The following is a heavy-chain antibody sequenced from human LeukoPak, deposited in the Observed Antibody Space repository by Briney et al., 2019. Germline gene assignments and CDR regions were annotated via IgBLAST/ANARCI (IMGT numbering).Heavy chain of an antibody. CDR1: GFTFSSYA. CDR2: STGSGGST. Sequence: GGSLRLSCAASGFTFSSYAMSWVRQAPGKGLEWVSGSTGSGGSTYYADSVQGRFTISRDNSKNTLYLQMNSLRAEDTAVYYCAKDWSYSSSSAYYFDCWGQGTLVTVSS. D-gene: IGHD6-6*01. V-gene: IGHV3-23*01. J-gene: IGHJ4*02. CDR3: AKDWSYSSSSAYYFDC.